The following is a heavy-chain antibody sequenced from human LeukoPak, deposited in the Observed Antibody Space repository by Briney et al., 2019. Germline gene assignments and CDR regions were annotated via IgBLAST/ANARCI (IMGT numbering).Heavy chain of an antibody. J-gene: IGHJ5*01. V-gene: IGHV1-69*05. CDR1: GGSFNNYA. CDR3: ARGFSGYDFTNWFDS. Sequence: SVKVSCKASGGSFNNYAFTWVRQAPGQGLEWMGDIIPMFGTPKYAQEFQGRVTITTDESTSTAYMELSSLTSEDTSMYYCARGFSGYDFTNWFDSWGQGTLVAVSS. CDR2: IIPMFGTP. D-gene: IGHD5-12*01.